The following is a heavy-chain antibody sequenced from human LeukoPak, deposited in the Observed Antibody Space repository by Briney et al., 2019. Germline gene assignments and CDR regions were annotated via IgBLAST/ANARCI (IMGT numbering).Heavy chain of an antibody. CDR3: ARHRVAGTSNWFDP. CDR2: IYHSGST. CDR1: GYSISSVYY. J-gene: IGHJ5*02. Sequence: PETLSLTRAVSGYSISSVYYWGWVRYPPGKGREWIGSIYHSGSTYYSPSLKSRVTISVDTSKNQFSLKLSSVTAADTAVDYCARHRVAGTSNWFDPWGQGTLVTVSS. V-gene: IGHV4-38-2*01. D-gene: IGHD6-19*01.